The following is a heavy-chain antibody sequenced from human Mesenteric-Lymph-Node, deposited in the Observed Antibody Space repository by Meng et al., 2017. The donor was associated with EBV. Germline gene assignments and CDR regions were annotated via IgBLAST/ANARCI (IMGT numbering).Heavy chain of an antibody. CDR3: ARDVVDSSYGRYSDY. D-gene: IGHD5-18*01. Sequence: GVAHPLEPRHVTSLAVGAPLSNRFYSWGRVRQPQGKGLDWIGRFYYSGNTHYKPTLKSRVTISVDTSKNQFSLKLSSVTAADTAVYYCARDVVDSSYGRYSDYWGQGTLVTVSS. V-gene: IGHV4-39*07. J-gene: IGHJ4*02. CDR1: GAPLSNRFYS. CDR2: FYYSGNT.